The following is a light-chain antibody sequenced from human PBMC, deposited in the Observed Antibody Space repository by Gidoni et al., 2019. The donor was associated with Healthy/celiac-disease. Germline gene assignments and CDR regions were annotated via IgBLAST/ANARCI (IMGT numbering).Light chain of an antibody. CDR2: AAS. CDR3: LXXNSXXXT. J-gene: IGKJ1*01. V-gene: IGKV1-17*01. Sequence: IKMTQSPSSLSPSVGERVTITCRASKGIRNDLGWYQQKPGKAPKRLIYAASSLQSGVPSRFXGSGXXTEXTXTISSXQPEXFAXXXCLXXNSXXXTFXXXTKVEIK. CDR1: KGIRND.